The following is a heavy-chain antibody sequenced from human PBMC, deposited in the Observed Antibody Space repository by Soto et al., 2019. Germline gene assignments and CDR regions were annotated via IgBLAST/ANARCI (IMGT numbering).Heavy chain of an antibody. D-gene: IGHD3-16*01. Sequence: QVQLVESGGGVVQPGRSLRLSCAASGFIFSTYAMHWVRQAPGKGLEWVAVISYDGNNKYYADSVKGRFTISRDNSKNALYLQMNSLRAEDKAVYYCARAGRIHGALDYWGQGTLVTVSS. CDR3: ARAGRIHGALDY. CDR1: GFIFSTYA. CDR2: ISYDGNNK. J-gene: IGHJ4*02. V-gene: IGHV3-30-3*01.